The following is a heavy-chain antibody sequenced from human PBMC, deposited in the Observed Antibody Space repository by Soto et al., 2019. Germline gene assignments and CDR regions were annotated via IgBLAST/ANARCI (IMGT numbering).Heavy chain of an antibody. D-gene: IGHD2-15*01. J-gene: IGHJ4*02. Sequence: SATLSLTCTVSGGSFSTGAYSLSWIRHAPGKGLEWIGYIYYSGSTSYNPSLKSRLTISLDTSKNQFSLKLSSVTASDTAVYYCARGFCRGGSCHLIDYWGQGTLVTVS. CDR1: GGSFSTGAYS. CDR3: ARGFCRGGSCHLIDY. V-gene: IGHV4-30-4*01. CDR2: IYYSGST.